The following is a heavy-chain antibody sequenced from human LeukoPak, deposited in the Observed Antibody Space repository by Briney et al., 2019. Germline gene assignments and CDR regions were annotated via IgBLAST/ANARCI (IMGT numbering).Heavy chain of an antibody. D-gene: IGHD3-22*01. CDR2: IYYSRST. CDR3: ARLSRSGYLDY. J-gene: IGHJ4*02. CDR1: GGSISSYY. V-gene: IGHV4-59*01. Sequence: PSETLSLTCTVSGGSISSYYWSWIRQPPGKGLEWIGYIYYSRSTNYNPSLKSRVTISVDTSKNQFSLKLSSVTAADTAVYYCARLSRSGYLDYWGQGTLVTVSS.